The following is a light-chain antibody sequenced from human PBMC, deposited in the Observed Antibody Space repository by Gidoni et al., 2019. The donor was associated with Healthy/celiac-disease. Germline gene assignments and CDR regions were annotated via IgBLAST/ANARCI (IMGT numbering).Light chain of an antibody. CDR2: SNN. Sequence: QSVLTQPPSASGTTGQRVTIPCSGSRTNIGSNTLNWYQQLQGTAPKLLIYSNNQRPSGVPDRFSGSTSGTSASLAISGLQSEDEADYYCAACDDSLNGRGVFGGGTKLTVL. CDR1: RTNIGSNT. J-gene: IGLJ3*02. V-gene: IGLV1-44*01. CDR3: AACDDSLNGRGV.